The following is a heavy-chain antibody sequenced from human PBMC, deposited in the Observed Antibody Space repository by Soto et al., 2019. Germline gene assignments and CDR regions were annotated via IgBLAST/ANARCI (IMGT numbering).Heavy chain of an antibody. V-gene: IGHV1-18*01. CDR3: ARGSNVLLWFGESRHGWFDT. D-gene: IGHD3-10*01. J-gene: IGHJ5*01. Sequence: ASVKVSCKASGYTFTSYGISWVLQAPGQGLEWMGWISAYNGNTDYAQKLQGRVTMTTDTSTSTAYMELRSLRSDDTAVYYCARGSNVLLWFGESRHGWFDTWG. CDR1: GYTFTSYG. CDR2: ISAYNGNT.